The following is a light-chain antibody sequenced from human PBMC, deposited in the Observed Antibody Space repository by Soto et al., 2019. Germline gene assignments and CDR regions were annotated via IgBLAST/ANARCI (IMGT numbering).Light chain of an antibody. CDR3: QHYGSSTA. CDR1: QSVRSSY. CDR2: DAS. J-gene: IGKJ1*01. V-gene: IGKV3-20*01. Sequence: EIVLTQSPATLSLSPGERATLSCRASQSVRSSYLAWYRHNPGQPPRLLIYDASTRAPGIPDRFSGSGSGTDFTLTIGRLESEDFAVYYCQHYGSSTAFGQGTRVE.